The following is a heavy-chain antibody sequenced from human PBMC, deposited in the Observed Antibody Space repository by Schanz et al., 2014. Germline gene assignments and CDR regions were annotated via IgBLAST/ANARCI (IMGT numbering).Heavy chain of an antibody. D-gene: IGHD3-22*01. CDR3: ARDASSSDYHLAH. CDR2: INTGGDST. CDR1: GFTFSTYA. V-gene: IGHV3-23*01. Sequence: EVKLLESGGTLVRPGGSLRLSCAASGFTFSTYAMAWVRQAPGKGLEWVSSINTGGDSTYYADSVKGRFTISRDNSRDTVYLQMNSLRADDTAMYYCARDASSSDYHLAHWGQGTLVTVSS. J-gene: IGHJ4*02.